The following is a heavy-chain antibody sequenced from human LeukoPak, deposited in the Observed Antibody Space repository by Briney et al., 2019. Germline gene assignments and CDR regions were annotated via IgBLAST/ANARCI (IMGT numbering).Heavy chain of an antibody. CDR2: VYYGRSP. D-gene: IGHD6-25*01. J-gene: IGHJ4*02. CDR3: ARSSGTGTFSY. Sequence: SEALSLTCTVSGDSISRSTYYWAWIRQPPGKGLEWIGSVYYGRSPYFNPSLESRATISVDTSKNHFSLKMSSVTAADTAVYYCARSSGTGTFSYWGQGTLVTVSS. V-gene: IGHV4-39*02. CDR1: GDSISRSTYY.